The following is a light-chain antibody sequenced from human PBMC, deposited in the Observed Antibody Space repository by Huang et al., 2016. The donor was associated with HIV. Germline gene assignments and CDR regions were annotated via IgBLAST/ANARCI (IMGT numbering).Light chain of an antibody. V-gene: IGKV3-20*01. J-gene: IGKJ2*01. CDR2: GSS. CDR3: QQFGISPRT. Sequence: EIVLTQSPDTLSLSPGERATLSCVASQNVSSNSLAWSQHKPGQAPRLLIYGSSTRATGIPYRFSGSGSGTDFTLTISRLEPEDFAVFYCQQFGISPRTFGQGTKVEIK. CDR1: QNVSSNS.